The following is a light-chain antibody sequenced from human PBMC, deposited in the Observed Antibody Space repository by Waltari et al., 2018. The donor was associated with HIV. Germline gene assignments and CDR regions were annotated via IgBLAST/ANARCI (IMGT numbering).Light chain of an antibody. CDR3: ATWDVSRAGCVI. V-gene: IGLV1-44*01. CDR2: NDL. CDR1: GGNP. Sequence: QSGLTQPVSASGTPGQSVLIPCSGVGGNPVNWYQQVPGADPQLLIYNDLQRPSGVPDRFYGSTSGASASLAIRDVQSEDEADYYCATWDVSRAGCVIFGGGTKLTV. J-gene: IGLJ2*01.